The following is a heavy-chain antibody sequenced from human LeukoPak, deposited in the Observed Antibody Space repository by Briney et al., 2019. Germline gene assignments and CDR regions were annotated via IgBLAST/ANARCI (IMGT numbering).Heavy chain of an antibody. CDR1: GFTFSSYS. Sequence: GGSLRLFCAASGFTFSSYSMNWVRQAPGKGLEWVSSISSSSSYIYYADSVKGRFTISRDNAKNSLYLQMNSLRAEDTALYYCASVDYYGSGNYYNDVDYWGQGTLVTVSS. D-gene: IGHD3-10*01. V-gene: IGHV3-21*01. J-gene: IGHJ4*02. CDR2: ISSSSSYI. CDR3: ASVDYYGSGNYYNDVDY.